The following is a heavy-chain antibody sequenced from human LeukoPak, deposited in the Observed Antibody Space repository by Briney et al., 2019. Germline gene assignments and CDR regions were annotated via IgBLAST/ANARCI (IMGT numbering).Heavy chain of an antibody. D-gene: IGHD6-25*01. Sequence: GASVKVSCKASEYDITSYYMHWVRRAPGQGLEWMGTVHPNGDNRTYAQRFQGRVTMTRDTSTSTVYMVLSSLRSEDTAVYYCAREAIAAGKNFDYWGQGTQVTVSS. J-gene: IGHJ4*02. CDR2: VHPNGDNR. CDR1: EYDITSYY. CDR3: AREAIAAGKNFDY. V-gene: IGHV1-46*01.